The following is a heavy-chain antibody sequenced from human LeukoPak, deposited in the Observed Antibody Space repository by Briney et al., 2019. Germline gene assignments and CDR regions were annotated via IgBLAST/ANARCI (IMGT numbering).Heavy chain of an antibody. V-gene: IGHV3-21*01. J-gene: IGHJ4*02. CDR3: ARHIATIAAAAVDY. D-gene: IGHD6-13*01. CDR2: ISSRSSYI. Sequence: GGSRGPSWAASGFTFGSVTMNWVRQPPGRGRGWVSSISSRSSYIYYADSVKGRFTISRDNAKNSLYLQMDSLRAEDTAVYYCARHIATIAAAAVDYWGQGTPVTVSS. CDR1: GFTFGSVT.